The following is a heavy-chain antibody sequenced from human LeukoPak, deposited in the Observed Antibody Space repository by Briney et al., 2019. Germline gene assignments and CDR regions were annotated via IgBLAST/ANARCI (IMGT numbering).Heavy chain of an antibody. J-gene: IGHJ4*02. V-gene: IGHV1-18*04. CDR1: GYTFTRYA. D-gene: IGHD6-19*01. CDR3: ARDPSNTSGRYIYFDS. Sequence: GASVKVSCKASGYTFTRYAISWVRQAPGQGLEWMGWINTYNGDTNYAQNLQGRVTMTRDTSTSTAYMKLRSLRSDDTAVYYCARDPSNTSGRYIYFDSWSQGTLVTVSS. CDR2: INTYNGDT.